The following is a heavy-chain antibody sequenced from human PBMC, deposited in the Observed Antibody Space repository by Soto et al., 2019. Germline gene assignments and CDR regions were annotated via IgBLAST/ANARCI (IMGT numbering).Heavy chain of an antibody. CDR2: IIPIFGTA. Sequence: ASVKVSCKASGGTFSSYAISWVRQASGQGLEWMGGIIPIFGTANYAQKFQGRVTITADESTSTAYMELSSLRSEDTAVYYCASRGGCSSTRCYGRYGMDVCGQVTTVTVS. D-gene: IGHD2-2*01. V-gene: IGHV1-69*13. CDR3: ASRGGCSSTRCYGRYGMDV. CDR1: GGTFSSYA. J-gene: IGHJ6*02.